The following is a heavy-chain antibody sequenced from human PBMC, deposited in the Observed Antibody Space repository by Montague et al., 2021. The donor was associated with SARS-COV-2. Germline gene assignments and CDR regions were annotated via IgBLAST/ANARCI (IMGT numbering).Heavy chain of an antibody. CDR1: GDSVWSNTAA. J-gene: IGHJ6*02. Sequence: CAISGDSVWSNTAAWNWIRQSPSGGLEWLGRTNYRSKWTSDYATSVEGRISIDPDTSKNQFFLHLRSVTPEDTGVYYCVRDTGSAQAGFDVWGQGTTVTVSS. CDR2: TNYRSKWTS. D-gene: IGHD4-17*01. CDR3: VRDTGSAQAGFDV. V-gene: IGHV6-1*01.